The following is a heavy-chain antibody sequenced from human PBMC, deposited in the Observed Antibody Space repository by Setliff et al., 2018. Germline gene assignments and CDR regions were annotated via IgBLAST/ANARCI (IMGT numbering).Heavy chain of an antibody. CDR2: ISPYSGNT. V-gene: IGHV1-18*01. Sequence: ASVKVSCQASGYTFTNYGVTWVRQAPGQGLGWMGWISPYSGNTYYAPELQGRVTLTTDTSTTTAYLELRSLTSDDTAVYYCSRLVRYCTTTTCQRASGDDYWGQGTLVTVSS. CDR3: SRLVRYCTTTTCQRASGDDY. D-gene: IGHD2-8*01. J-gene: IGHJ4*02. CDR1: GYTFTNYG.